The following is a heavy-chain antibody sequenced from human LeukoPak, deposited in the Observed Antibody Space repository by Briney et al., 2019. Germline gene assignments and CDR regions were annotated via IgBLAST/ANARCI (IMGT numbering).Heavy chain of an antibody. CDR1: GYTFTSYD. CDR3: ATRGEEVLLDKAAFHI. J-gene: IGHJ3*02. CDR2: MNPNSGNT. D-gene: IGHD3-10*01. Sequence: GASVKVSCKASGYTFTSYDINWVRQATGQGLERTGWMNPNSGNTGYAQKFQGRVTMTRNTSISTAYMELSSLRSDDTAVYYCATRGEEVLLDKAAFHIWGQGTMVTVSS. V-gene: IGHV1-8*01.